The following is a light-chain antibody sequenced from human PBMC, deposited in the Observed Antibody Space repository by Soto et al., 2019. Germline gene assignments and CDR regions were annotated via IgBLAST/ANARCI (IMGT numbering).Light chain of an antibody. CDR3: LQDYNLPIT. Sequence: EIVLTQSPATLSLSPGERVTLSCRASQSVSNSLAWYQQKPGQPPRLLIYDVSNRATGIPARFSGSGSGTDFTLTISSLQPEDFAVYYCLQDYNLPITFGQGTRLEI. CDR2: DVS. V-gene: IGKV3-11*01. J-gene: IGKJ5*01. CDR1: QSVSNS.